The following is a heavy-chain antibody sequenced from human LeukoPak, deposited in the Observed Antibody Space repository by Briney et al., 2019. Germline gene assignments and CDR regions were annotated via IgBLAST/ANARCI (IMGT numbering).Heavy chain of an antibody. CDR1: GFTFSSYW. D-gene: IGHD3-16*02. V-gene: IGHV3-7*03. CDR2: IKQDGSEK. Sequence: GGSLRLSCAASGFTFSSYWMSWVRQAPGKGLEWVANIKQDGSEKYYVDSVKGRFTISRDNAKNPLYLQMNSLRAEDTAVYYCARDQRLGDYVWGSYRYNWFDPWGQGTLVTVSS. CDR3: ARDQRLGDYVWGSYRYNWFDP. J-gene: IGHJ5*02.